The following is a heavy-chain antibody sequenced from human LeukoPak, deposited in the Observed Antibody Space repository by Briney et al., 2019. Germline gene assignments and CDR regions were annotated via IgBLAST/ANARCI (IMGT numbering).Heavy chain of an antibody. CDR1: GFTVNNYY. CDR3: ARNPLGATIDYFDY. V-gene: IGHV3-53*01. CDR2: IYSNGNT. D-gene: IGHD1-26*01. J-gene: IGHJ4*02. Sequence: SGGSLRLSCAASGFTVNNYYMSWVRQAPGKWLEWVSVIYSNGNTYYADSVKGRFTISRDNSKNTLYLQMNSLRAEDTAVYYCARNPLGATIDYFDYWGQGTLVTVSS.